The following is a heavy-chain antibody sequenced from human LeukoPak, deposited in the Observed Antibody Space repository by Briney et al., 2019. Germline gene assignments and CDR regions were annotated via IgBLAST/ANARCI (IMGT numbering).Heavy chain of an antibody. J-gene: IGHJ4*02. CDR3: ARVVGKYYGSGSYYRFGY. CDR1: GYTFTSYD. Sequence: ASVKVSCKASGYTFTSYDINWVRQATGQGLEWMGWMNPNSGNTGYAQKFQGRVTMTRNTSISTAYMELSSLRSEDTAVYYCARVVGKYYGSGSYYRFGYWGQGTLVTVSS. V-gene: IGHV1-8*01. D-gene: IGHD3-10*01. CDR2: MNPNSGNT.